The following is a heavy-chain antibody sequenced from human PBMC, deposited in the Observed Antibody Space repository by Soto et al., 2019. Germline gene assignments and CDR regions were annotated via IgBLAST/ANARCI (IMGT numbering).Heavy chain of an antibody. CDR3: AFGNLSYYFDY. Sequence: GSLRLSCAASGFTFSGFGMHWVRQAPGKGLEWVAIIWYDGSDKYYADSVKGRFTISRDNSKNTLYLQMSSLRAEDTAVYHCAFGNLSYYFDYWGQGTPVTVSS. D-gene: IGHD3-16*01. V-gene: IGHV3-33*01. CDR2: IWYDGSDK. CDR1: GFTFSGFG. J-gene: IGHJ4*02.